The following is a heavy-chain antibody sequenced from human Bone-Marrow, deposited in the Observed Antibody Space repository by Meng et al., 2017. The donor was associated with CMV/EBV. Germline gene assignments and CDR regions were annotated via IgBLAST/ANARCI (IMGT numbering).Heavy chain of an antibody. V-gene: IGHV4-59*11. CDR2: IYYSGST. CDR3: ARLTYYDFWSGYYRGSGYYYYGMDV. CDR1: GGSISSHS. D-gene: IGHD3-3*01. Sequence: SETLSLTCTVSGGSISSHSWSWIRQPPGKGLEWIGYIYYSGSTNYNPSLKSRVTISVDTSKNQFYLKLSSVTAADTAVYYCARLTYYDFWSGYYRGSGYYYYGMDVWGQGTTVTVSS. J-gene: IGHJ6*02.